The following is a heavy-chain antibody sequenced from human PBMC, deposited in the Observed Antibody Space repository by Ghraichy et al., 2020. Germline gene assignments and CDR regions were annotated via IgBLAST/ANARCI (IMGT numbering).Heavy chain of an antibody. D-gene: IGHD5-18*01. Sequence: SETLSLTCAVSGGSISSGGYSWSWIRQPPGKGLEWIGYIYHSGSTYYNPSLKSRVTISVDRSKNQFSLKLGPVTPGDTAVYYFATGPWVQTSPRNWFDPWGQGTLVTVSS. CDR2: IYHSGST. CDR1: GGSISSGGYS. J-gene: IGHJ5*02. V-gene: IGHV4-30-2*01. CDR3: ATGPWVQTSPRNWFDP.